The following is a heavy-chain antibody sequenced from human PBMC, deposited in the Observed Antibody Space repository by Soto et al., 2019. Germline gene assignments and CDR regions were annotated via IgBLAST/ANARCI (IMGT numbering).Heavy chain of an antibody. CDR1: GFAFSDYA. CDR2: VSYDGRNT. D-gene: IGHD6-19*01. CDR3: ARGGRQWLVTSDFNY. Sequence: VQLVESGGGVVQPGRSLRLSCAASGFAFSDYAMNWVRQAPGKGLEWVAVVSYDGRNTHYADSVKGRFTISRDSSKNTVSLEMTSLRAEDTAVYYCARGGRQWLVTSDFNYWGQGALVTLPS. J-gene: IGHJ4*02. V-gene: IGHV3-30*03.